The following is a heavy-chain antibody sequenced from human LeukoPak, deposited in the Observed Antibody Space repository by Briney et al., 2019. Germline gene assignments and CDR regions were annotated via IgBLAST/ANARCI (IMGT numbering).Heavy chain of an antibody. V-gene: IGHV4-39*07. Sequence: SETLSLTCTVSSGSISTSNYYWGWVRQPPGKALEWIGNIFYSGSTYYSPSLKSRVTISLDTSRNQFSLKLSSVTAADTAVYYCARTVDTAMVGDYWGQGTLLTVSS. CDR1: SGSISTSNYY. CDR2: IFYSGST. D-gene: IGHD5-18*01. J-gene: IGHJ4*02. CDR3: ARTVDTAMVGDY.